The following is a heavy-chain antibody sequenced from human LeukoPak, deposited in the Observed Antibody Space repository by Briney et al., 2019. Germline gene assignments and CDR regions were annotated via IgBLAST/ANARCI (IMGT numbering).Heavy chain of an antibody. CDR1: GFTFSSYS. CDR3: ARDRYDSSGPYDY. J-gene: IGHJ4*02. D-gene: IGHD3-22*01. Sequence: GESLRLSCAASGFTFSSYSMNWVRQAPGKGLEWVSSISSSSSYIYYADSVKGRFTISRDNAKNSLYLQMNSLRAEDTAVYYCARDRYDSSGPYDYWGQGTLVTVSS. V-gene: IGHV3-21*01. CDR2: ISSSSSYI.